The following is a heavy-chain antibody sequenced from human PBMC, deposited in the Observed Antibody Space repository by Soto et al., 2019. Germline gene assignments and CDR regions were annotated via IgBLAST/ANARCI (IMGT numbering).Heavy chain of an antibody. CDR3: ARRGYYYDSSGSVDY. J-gene: IGHJ4*02. V-gene: IGHV1-18*04. Sequence: ASVKVSCKASGYTFTSYGISWVRQAPGQGLEWMGWISAYNGNTNYAQKLQGRVTMTTDTSTSTAYMELRSLRSDDTAMYYCARRGYYYDSSGSVDYWGQGTLVTVSS. D-gene: IGHD3-22*01. CDR2: ISAYNGNT. CDR1: GYTFTSYG.